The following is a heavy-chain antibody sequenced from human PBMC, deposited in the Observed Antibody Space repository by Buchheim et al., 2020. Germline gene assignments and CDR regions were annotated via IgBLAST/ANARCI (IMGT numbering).Heavy chain of an antibody. V-gene: IGHV1-69*08. Sequence: QVQLVQSGAEVKKPGSSVKVSCKASGGTFSSYTISWVRRAAGQGLEWMGRIIPILGIANYAQKFQGRVTITADKSTSTAYMELSSLRSEDTAVYYCARDGCGGDCYTGGYYYGMDVWGQGTT. CDR3: ARDGCGGDCYTGGYYYGMDV. CDR2: IIPILGIA. J-gene: IGHJ6*02. D-gene: IGHD2-21*01. CDR1: GGTFSSYT.